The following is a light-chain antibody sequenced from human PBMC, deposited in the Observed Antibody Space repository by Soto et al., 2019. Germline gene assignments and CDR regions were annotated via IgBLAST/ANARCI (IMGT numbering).Light chain of an antibody. CDR2: GAS. V-gene: IGKV3-20*01. Sequence: EIVLTQSPGTLSLSPGERATLSCRASQSVSSSYLASYQQKAGQAPRLLIYGASSRATGIPDRFSGSGSGTDFTLTISRLEPEDFAVYYCQQYGSSPPRYTFGQGTKLEIK. CDR3: QQYGSSPPRYT. CDR1: QSVSSSY. J-gene: IGKJ2*01.